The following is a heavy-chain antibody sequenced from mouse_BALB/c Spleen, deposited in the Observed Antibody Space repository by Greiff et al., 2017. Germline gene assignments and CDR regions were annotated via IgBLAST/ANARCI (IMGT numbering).Heavy chain of an antibody. Sequence: EVMLVESGPSLVKPSQTLSLTCSVTGDSITSGYWNWIRKFPGNKLEYMGYISYSGSTYYNPSLKSRISITRDTSKNQYYLQLNSVTTEDTATYYCARSSHYYGSSRPWYFDVWGAGTTVTVSS. CDR2: ISYSGST. J-gene: IGHJ1*01. V-gene: IGHV3-8*02. CDR1: GDSITSGY. D-gene: IGHD1-1*01. CDR3: ARSSHYYGSSRPWYFDV.